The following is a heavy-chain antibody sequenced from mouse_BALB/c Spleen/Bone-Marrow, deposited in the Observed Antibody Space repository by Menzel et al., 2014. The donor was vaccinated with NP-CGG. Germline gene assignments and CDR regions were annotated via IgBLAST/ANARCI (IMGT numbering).Heavy chain of an antibody. V-gene: IGHV1S81*02. CDR3: ARSSYYYGSSYVNAMDY. Sequence: QVQLKDSGAELVKPGASVKLSCKASGYTFTSYWMHWVKQRPGQGLEWIGEINPSNGRTNYNEEFKSKATLTVDKSSSTAYMQLSSLTSEDSAVYYCARSSYYYGSSYVNAMDYWGQGTSVTVSS. CDR2: INPSNGRT. D-gene: IGHD1-1*01. J-gene: IGHJ4*01. CDR1: GYTFTSYW.